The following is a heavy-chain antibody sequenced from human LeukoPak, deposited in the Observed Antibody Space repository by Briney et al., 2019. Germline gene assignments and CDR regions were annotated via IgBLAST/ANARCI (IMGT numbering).Heavy chain of an antibody. Sequence: PGRSLRLSCAASGFTFSSYAMSWVRQAPGKGLEWVSGISGSGDNTYYADSVKGRFTISRDNSKNTLYVQVNSLGTEDTAAYYCAKGSYYDSSGSFYFGYWGQGTLVTVSS. J-gene: IGHJ4*02. CDR3: AKGSYYDSSGSFYFGY. CDR1: GFTFSSYA. V-gene: IGHV3-23*01. D-gene: IGHD3-22*01. CDR2: ISGSGDNT.